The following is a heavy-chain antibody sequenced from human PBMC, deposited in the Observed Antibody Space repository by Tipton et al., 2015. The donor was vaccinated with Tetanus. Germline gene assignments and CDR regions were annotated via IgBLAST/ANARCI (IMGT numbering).Heavy chain of an antibody. V-gene: IGHV4-61*01. CDR2: ISYSGST. CDR1: GGSARSGSYY. Sequence: TLSLTCTVSGGSARSGSYYWNWIRQPPGKGLEWIGYISYSGSTNSNYSLKSRITISQDTSKNQFSLKLTSVTAADTAVYYCARLTGHSMDVVDYYYFGMDVWGQGTKVTVSS. D-gene: IGHD2-21*01. J-gene: IGHJ6*02. CDR3: ARLTGHSMDVVDYYYFGMDV.